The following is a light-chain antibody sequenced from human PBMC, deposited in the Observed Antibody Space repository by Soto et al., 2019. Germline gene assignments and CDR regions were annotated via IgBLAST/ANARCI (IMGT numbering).Light chain of an antibody. CDR2: DVS. CDR1: SSDVGAYNY. Sequence: QSALTQPASVSGSPGQSITISCTGTSSDVGAYNYASWYQQYPGEAPKVIIYDVSHRPAGVSNRFSGSKSGNTASLTTSGLQTQDEADYYCSSYTSATTYVFGTGTKLTVL. CDR3: SSYTSATTYV. V-gene: IGLV2-14*01. J-gene: IGLJ1*01.